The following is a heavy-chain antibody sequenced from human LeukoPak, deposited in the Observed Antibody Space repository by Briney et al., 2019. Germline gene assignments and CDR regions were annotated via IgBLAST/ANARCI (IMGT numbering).Heavy chain of an antibody. CDR1: GYTFTGYY. CDR3: ARDGWGRDDAFDI. V-gene: IGHV1-2*02. D-gene: IGHD3-16*01. J-gene: IGHJ3*02. CDR2: INPNSGGT. Sequence: ASVKVSCKASGYTFTGYYMHWVRQAPGQGLEWMGWINPNSGGTNYAQKLQGRVTMTTDTSTSTAYMELRSLRSDDTAVYYCARDGWGRDDAFDIWGQGTMVTVSS.